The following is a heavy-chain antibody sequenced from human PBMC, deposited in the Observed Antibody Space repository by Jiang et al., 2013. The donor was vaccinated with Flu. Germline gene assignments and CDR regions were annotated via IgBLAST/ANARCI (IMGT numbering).Heavy chain of an antibody. V-gene: IGHV2-5*02. CDR2: IYWDDDV. CDR1: GFSLSTPGVA. D-gene: IGHD1-26*01. J-gene: IGHJ4*02. Sequence: KPTQTLTLTCNFSGFSLSTPGVAVGWIRQPPGKALEWLASIYWDDDVRYSPPLKTRLTVTKDTPNKQVVPTMTNMEPVDTATYYCARRPPIVGAPFFDFWGQGTLVTVSS. CDR3: ARRPPIVGAPFFDF.